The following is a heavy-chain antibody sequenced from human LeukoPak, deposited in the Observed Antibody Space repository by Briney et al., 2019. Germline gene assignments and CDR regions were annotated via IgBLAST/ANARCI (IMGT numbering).Heavy chain of an antibody. CDR2: INSDGSWT. CDR3: VSFYETC. V-gene: IGHV3-74*01. Sequence: PGGSLRLSCAASGNYWMHWVRQAPGKGLVWVSHINSDGSWTTYVDSVKGRFTISKDNAKNMVYLQMNNLRAEDTAVYYCVSFYETCWGRGTLVTVSS. J-gene: IGHJ4*02. CDR1: GNYW. D-gene: IGHD2-2*01.